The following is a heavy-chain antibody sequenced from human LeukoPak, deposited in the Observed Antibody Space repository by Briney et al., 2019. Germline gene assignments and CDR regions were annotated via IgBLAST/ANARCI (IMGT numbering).Heavy chain of an antibody. D-gene: IGHD2-2*01. CDR3: ARLLVVVPAAKTFDY. CDR1: GFTFSNYA. V-gene: IGHV3-23*01. Sequence: PGGSLRLSCAASGFTFSNYAMSRVRQAPGKGLEWVSGISASGGSTYYADSVKGRFTISRDNSKNTLYLQMNSLRAEDTAVYYCARLLVVVPAAKTFDYWGQGTLVTVSS. J-gene: IGHJ4*02. CDR2: ISASGGST.